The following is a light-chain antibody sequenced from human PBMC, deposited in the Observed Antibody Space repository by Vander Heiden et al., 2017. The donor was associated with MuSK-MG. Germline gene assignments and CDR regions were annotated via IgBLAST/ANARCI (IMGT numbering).Light chain of an antibody. CDR3: QQYDSYPLT. CDR1: QGISSY. Sequence: AIWMTQSPSSFSASTGDRVTITCRASQGISSYLAWYQQKPGKAPKLLIYAASTLQSGVPSRFSGSGSGTDFTLTISCLQSEDFATYYCQQYDSYPLTFGGGTKVEIK. V-gene: IGKV1-8*01. CDR2: AAS. J-gene: IGKJ4*02.